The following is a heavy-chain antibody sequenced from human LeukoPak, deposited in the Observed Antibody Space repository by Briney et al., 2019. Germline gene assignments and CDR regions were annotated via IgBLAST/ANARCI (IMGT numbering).Heavy chain of an antibody. Sequence: SVEVSCKASGGTFSSYTISWVRQAPGQGLEWMGRIIPILGIANYAQKFQGRVTITADKSTSTAYMELSSLRFEDTAVYYCASGYYDFWSGYGLGAWGQGTPVTVSS. J-gene: IGHJ5*02. CDR2: IIPILGIA. CDR3: ASGYYDFWSGYGLGA. V-gene: IGHV1-69*02. D-gene: IGHD3-3*01. CDR1: GGTFSSYT.